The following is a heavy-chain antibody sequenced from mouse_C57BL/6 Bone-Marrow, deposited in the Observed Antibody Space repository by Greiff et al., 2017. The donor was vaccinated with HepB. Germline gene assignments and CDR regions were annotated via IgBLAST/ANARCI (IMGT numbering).Heavy chain of an antibody. CDR2: ISSGGSYT. CDR1: GFTFSSYG. CDR3: GRGFPYAMDY. Sequence: EVKLVESGGGLVQPGGSLKLSCAASGFTFSSYGMSWVRQTPDKRLEWVATISSGGSYTYYPDSVKGRFTISRDNAKNTLYLQMSSLKSEDTAMYYCGRGFPYAMDYWGQGTSVTVSS. D-gene: IGHD3-3*01. V-gene: IGHV5-6*03. J-gene: IGHJ4*01.